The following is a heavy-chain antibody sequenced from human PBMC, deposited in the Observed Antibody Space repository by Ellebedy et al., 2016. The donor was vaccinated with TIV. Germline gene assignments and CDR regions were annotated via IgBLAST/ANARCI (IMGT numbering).Heavy chain of an antibody. V-gene: IGHV1-2*02. Sequence: ASVKVSXKASGYTFTGYYMHWVRQAPGQGLEWMGWINPNSGGTTYAQKLQGRATMTRDTSISTVYMELSRLRSDDTAVYYCARGDTAAFDIWGQGTMVTVSS. J-gene: IGHJ3*02. CDR3: ARGDTAAFDI. D-gene: IGHD5-18*01. CDR1: GYTFTGYY. CDR2: INPNSGGT.